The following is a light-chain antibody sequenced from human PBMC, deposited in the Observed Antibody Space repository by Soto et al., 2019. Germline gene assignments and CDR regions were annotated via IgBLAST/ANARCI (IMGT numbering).Light chain of an antibody. CDR1: SGHSSYA. V-gene: IGLV4-69*01. CDR3: QTWGTDIVV. CDR2: LNSDGSH. Sequence: QLVLTQSPSASASLGASVKLTCTLSSGHSSYAIAWHQQQPEKGPRYLMKLNSDGSHSKGVRIPDPCSGSGSGAERYLTIPSLQSEDEADYYCQTWGTDIVVFGGGTKVTVL. J-gene: IGLJ2*01.